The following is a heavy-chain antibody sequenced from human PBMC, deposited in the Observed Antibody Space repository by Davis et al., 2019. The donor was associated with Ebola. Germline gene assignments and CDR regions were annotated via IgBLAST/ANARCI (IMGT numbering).Heavy chain of an antibody. CDR3: ARSYHYGSGAYNWFDP. D-gene: IGHD3-10*01. CDR2: IYSSGST. Sequence: MPSETLSLTCTVSDGSISSYYWTWIRQPAGKGLEWIGRIYSSGSTNYNLSLKSRVTMSVDTSKNQFSLKLSSVAAADTAVYYCARSYHYGSGAYNWFDPWGQGTLVTVSS. V-gene: IGHV4-4*07. CDR1: DGSISSYY. J-gene: IGHJ5*02.